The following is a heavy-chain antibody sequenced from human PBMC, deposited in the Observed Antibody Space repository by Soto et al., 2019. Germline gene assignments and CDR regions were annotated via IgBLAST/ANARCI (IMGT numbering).Heavy chain of an antibody. CDR3: ARGSWRGSTSFYYYYGMDV. Sequence: ASVKVSCKASGYTFTSYDINWVRQATGQGLEWMGWMNPNSGNTGYAQKFQGRVTMTRNTSISTAYMELSSLRSEDTAVYYCARGSWRGSTSFYYYYGMDVWGQGATVTVSS. D-gene: IGHD2-2*01. J-gene: IGHJ6*02. CDR2: MNPNSGNT. CDR1: GYTFTSYD. V-gene: IGHV1-8*01.